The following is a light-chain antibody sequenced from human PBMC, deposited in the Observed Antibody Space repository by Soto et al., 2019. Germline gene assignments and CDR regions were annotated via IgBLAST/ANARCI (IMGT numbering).Light chain of an antibody. V-gene: IGLV2-23*01. Sequence: QSALTQPASVSGSPGQSITISCTGTSSDVGTYNLVSWYQQHPGKAPKLMIYEGSKRPSGISNRFSGSKSGNTASLTISGLQAEDEADYYCAAWDGSLNGYVFGTGTKLTVL. CDR3: AAWDGSLNGYV. J-gene: IGLJ1*01. CDR2: EGS. CDR1: SSDVGTYNL.